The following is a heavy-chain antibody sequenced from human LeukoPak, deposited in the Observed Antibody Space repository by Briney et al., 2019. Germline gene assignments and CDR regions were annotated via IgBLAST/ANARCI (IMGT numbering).Heavy chain of an antibody. J-gene: IGHJ4*02. D-gene: IGHD1-26*01. V-gene: IGHV3-7*01. CDR1: GFTFSSYW. CDR2: IKQDGSER. Sequence: GGSLRLSCAASGFTFSSYWMSWVRQAPGKGLEWVANIKQDGSERYYVDSVKGRFTISRDNARNSLNLQMNSLRAEDTAIYYCARDKIVGATYFDYWGQGTLVTVSS. CDR3: ARDKIVGATYFDY.